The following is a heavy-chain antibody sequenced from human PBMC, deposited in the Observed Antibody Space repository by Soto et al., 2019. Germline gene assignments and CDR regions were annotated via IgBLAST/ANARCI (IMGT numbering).Heavy chain of an antibody. J-gene: IGHJ5*02. CDR1: GFTFSNYG. V-gene: IGHV3-48*01. D-gene: IGHD6-13*01. Sequence: PGGSLRLSCAASGFTFSNYGMHWVRQAPGKGLEWVSYISSSSSTIYYADSVKGRFTISRDNAKNSLYLQMNSLRAEDTAVYYCARHPERIAEIGWFDPWGQGTLVTVSS. CDR2: ISSSSSTI. CDR3: ARHPERIAEIGWFDP.